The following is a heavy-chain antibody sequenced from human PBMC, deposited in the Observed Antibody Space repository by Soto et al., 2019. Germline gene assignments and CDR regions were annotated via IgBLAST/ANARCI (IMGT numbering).Heavy chain of an antibody. V-gene: IGHV3-11*01. CDR3: ARAMYSSKTEFEY. J-gene: IGHJ4*02. CDR1: GLTFSDYY. CDR2: ISSSAGTI. Sequence: GRSLRLSCAASGLTFSDYYMTWIRQAPGKGLEWVSYISSSAGTISYADSVKGRFTISRDNAKNSLYLQMNSLRAEDTAVYYCARAMYSSKTEFEYWGQGTLVTVSS. D-gene: IGHD6-13*01.